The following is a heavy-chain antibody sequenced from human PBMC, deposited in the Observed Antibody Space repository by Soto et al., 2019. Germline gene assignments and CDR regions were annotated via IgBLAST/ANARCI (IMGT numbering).Heavy chain of an antibody. CDR3: ASRYCSSTSCGPGLFDS. V-gene: IGHV3-23*01. CDR1: GFTFSSYA. J-gene: IGHJ4*02. Sequence: GGSLRLSCAASGFTFSSYAMSWVRQAPGKGLEWVSAISNSVGNTYYADSVKGRFTISRDNSKNTLYLRMNSLRVEDTAVYYCASRYCSSTSCGPGLFDSWGQGTLVTVSS. D-gene: IGHD2-2*01. CDR2: ISNSVGNT.